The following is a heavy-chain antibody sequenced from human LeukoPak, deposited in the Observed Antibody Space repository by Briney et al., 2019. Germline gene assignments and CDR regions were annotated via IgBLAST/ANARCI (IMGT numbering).Heavy chain of an antibody. CDR3: ARGTYYYDSSGYLGDAFDI. Sequence: PGGSLRLSCAASGFTVNSNYMSWVRQAPGKGLEWVSVIYGGGSSYYADPVKGRFTISRDNSKNTLFLQMNSLRAEDTAVYYCARGTYYYDSSGYLGDAFDIWGQGTMVTVSS. CDR1: GFTVNSNY. J-gene: IGHJ3*02. CDR2: IYGGGSS. D-gene: IGHD3-22*01. V-gene: IGHV3-53*01.